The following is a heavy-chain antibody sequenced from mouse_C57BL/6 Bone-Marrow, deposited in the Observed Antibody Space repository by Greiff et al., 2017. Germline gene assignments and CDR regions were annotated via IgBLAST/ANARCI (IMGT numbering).Heavy chain of an antibody. Sequence: QVQLQQPGAELVMPGASVKLSCKASGYTFTSYWMHWVKQRPGQGLEWIGEIDPSDSYTNYNQKFKGKSTLTVDKSSSTAYMKLSNLTSEDSAVYYCAITTVVAARDWYFDVWGTGTTVTVSS. CDR3: AITTVVAARDWYFDV. D-gene: IGHD1-1*01. V-gene: IGHV1-69*01. CDR1: GYTFTSYW. J-gene: IGHJ1*03. CDR2: IDPSDSYT.